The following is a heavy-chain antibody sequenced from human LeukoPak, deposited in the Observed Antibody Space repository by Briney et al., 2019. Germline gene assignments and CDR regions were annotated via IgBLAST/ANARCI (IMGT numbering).Heavy chain of an antibody. V-gene: IGHV3-7*01. D-gene: IGHD2-2*01. CDR3: AKDRLGSSSTFFDY. CDR2: IKEDGNED. Sequence: GGSLRLSCTVSGFSFREHWMSWVRRAPGKGLEWVGNIKEDGNEDYYVDSVEGRFTISRDNSKNTLYLQMNSLRAEDTAVYYCAKDRLGSSSTFFDYWGQGTLVTVSS. J-gene: IGHJ4*02. CDR1: GFSFREHW.